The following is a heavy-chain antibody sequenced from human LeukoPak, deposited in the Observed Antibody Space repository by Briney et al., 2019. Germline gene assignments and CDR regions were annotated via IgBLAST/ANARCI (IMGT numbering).Heavy chain of an antibody. V-gene: IGHV3-30*02. Sequence: GGSLRLSCAASGFTFSSYGMHWVRQAPGKGLEWVAVILSDGSKEFYTDSVKGRFTISRDNSKNTLYLQMNSLRAEDTAVYYCAKDREALRGVFDYWGQGTLVTVSS. CDR1: GFTFSSYG. CDR2: ILSDGSKE. J-gene: IGHJ4*02. CDR3: AKDREALRGVFDY.